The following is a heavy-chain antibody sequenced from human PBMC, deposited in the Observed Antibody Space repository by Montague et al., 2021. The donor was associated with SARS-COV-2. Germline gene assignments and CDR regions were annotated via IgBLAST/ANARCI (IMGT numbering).Heavy chain of an antibody. V-gene: IGHV4-61*05. CDR1: GVSINNNNYY. Sequence: SETLSLTCDVSGVSINNNNYYWGWIRQPPGKGLEWIAYIFHSGHTNYNPSLRSRVAISIDTSRDQFSLSLTSITAADTAVYYCARQPYLASAYYFDYWGLGTLVTVSS. J-gene: IGHJ4*02. CDR3: ARQPYLASAYYFDY. D-gene: IGHD3-10*01. CDR2: IFHSGHT.